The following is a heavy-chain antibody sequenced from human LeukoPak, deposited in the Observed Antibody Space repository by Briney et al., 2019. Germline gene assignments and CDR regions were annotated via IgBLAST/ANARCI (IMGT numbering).Heavy chain of an antibody. J-gene: IGHJ4*02. CDR1: GYTFTSYD. CDR3: ARGPPNWGYDY. Sequence: ASVTVSCTASGYTFTSYDFNWVRQATGQRPEWMGWMSPNSGDAGYAQKFQDRVTMTRNTSISTAYMELSSLRSDDTAVYYCARGPPNWGYDYWGPGTLVTVSS. D-gene: IGHD7-27*01. V-gene: IGHV1-8*01. CDR2: MSPNSGDA.